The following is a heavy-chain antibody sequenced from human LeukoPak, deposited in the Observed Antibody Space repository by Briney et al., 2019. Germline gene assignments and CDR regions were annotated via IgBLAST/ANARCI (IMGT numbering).Heavy chain of an antibody. V-gene: IGHV3-23*01. CDR3: AKGIVGATRKINFFVY. CDR2: ISGSGGST. D-gene: IGHD1-26*01. Sequence: GGSLRLSCAASGFTFSSYAMSWVRQAPGKGLEWVSAISGSGGSTYHADSVKGRFTISRDNSKNTLYLQMNSLRDEDTAVYYCAKGIVGATRKINFFVYWGQGTLVAVSS. J-gene: IGHJ4*02. CDR1: GFTFSSYA.